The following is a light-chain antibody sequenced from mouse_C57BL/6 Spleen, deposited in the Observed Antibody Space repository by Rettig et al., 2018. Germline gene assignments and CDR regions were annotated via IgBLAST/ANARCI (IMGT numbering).Light chain of an antibody. J-gene: IGKJ4*01. CDR3: QQHNEYPFT. CDR2: SGS. Sequence: DVQITQSPSYLAASPGETITINCRASKSISKFLAWYQEKPGKTNKLLIYSGSTLQSGILSRFSGSGSGTDFTLTISSLEPEDFAMYYCQQHNEYPFTFGSGTKLEIK. V-gene: IGKV16-104*01. CDR1: KSISKF.